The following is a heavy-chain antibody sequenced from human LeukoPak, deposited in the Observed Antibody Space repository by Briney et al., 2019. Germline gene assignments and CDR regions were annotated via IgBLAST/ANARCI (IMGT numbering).Heavy chain of an antibody. D-gene: IGHD2-2*01. J-gene: IGHJ4*02. Sequence: SETLSLTCTVSGGSTTSGGYYWTWIRHHPGEGLEWIGYISHSGNTYYNPSLKSRLTISVDTSKNQFSLKLSSVTAADTAVYYCARYYCGSSSCPGVDYWGQGTLVTVSS. CDR1: GGSTTSGGYY. CDR3: ARYYCGSSSCPGVDY. V-gene: IGHV4-31*03. CDR2: ISHSGNT.